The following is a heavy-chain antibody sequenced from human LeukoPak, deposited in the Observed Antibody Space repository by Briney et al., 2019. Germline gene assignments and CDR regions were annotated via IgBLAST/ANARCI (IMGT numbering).Heavy chain of an antibody. J-gene: IGHJ6*02. Sequence: GGSLRLSCAASGFTFSAYGMHWARQAPGKGLEWVAIISYDGREKYYADSVKGRFTISRNNSMSTVHLQMNSLGLEDTAVYYCAKSFAVTTHSYYGIDVWGQGTTVTVSS. CDR3: AKSFAVTTHSYYGIDV. CDR1: GFTFSAYG. CDR2: ISYDGREK. V-gene: IGHV3-30*18. D-gene: IGHD4-17*01.